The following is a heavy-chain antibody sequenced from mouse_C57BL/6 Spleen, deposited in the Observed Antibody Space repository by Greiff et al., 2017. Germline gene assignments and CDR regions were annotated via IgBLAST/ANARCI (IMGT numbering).Heavy chain of an antibody. Sequence: VKLVESGPELVKPGASVKISCKASGYAFSSSWMNWVKQRPGKGLEWIGRIYPGDGDTNYNGKFKGKATLTADKSSSTAYMQLSSLTSEDSAVYFCASPYGNYPDWYFDVWGTGTTVTVSS. CDR3: ASPYGNYPDWYFDV. J-gene: IGHJ1*03. CDR2: IYPGDGDT. D-gene: IGHD2-10*02. CDR1: GYAFSSSW. V-gene: IGHV1-82*01.